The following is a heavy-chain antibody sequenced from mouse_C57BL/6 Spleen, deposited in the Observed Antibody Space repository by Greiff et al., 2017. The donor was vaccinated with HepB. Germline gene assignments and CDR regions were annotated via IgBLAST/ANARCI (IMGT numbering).Heavy chain of an antibody. Sequence: VQLKESGPGLVKPSQTVFLTCTVTGISITTGNYRWSWIRQFPGNKLEWIGYIYYSGTITYNPSLTSRTTITRDTPKNQFFLEMNSVTAEDTATYYGARDWGYGRAMDYGGQGTSVTVSS. V-gene: IGHV3-5*01. CDR2: IYYSGTI. CDR1: GISITTGNYR. J-gene: IGHJ4*01. CDR3: ARDWGYGRAMDY. D-gene: IGHD3-1*01.